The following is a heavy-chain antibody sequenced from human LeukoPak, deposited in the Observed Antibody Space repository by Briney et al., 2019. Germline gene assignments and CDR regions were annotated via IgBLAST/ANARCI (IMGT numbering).Heavy chain of an antibody. V-gene: IGHV1-18*01. CDR3: ARGSYYDY. CDR2: ISTYNGDT. J-gene: IGHJ4*02. CDR1: GYTFTTYG. Sequence: GASVTVSCKACGYTFTTYGITWARQAPGQGLEWMGWISTYNGDTNYAPNLQGRVTMTTDTSTTTAYMELRSLRSDDTAVYYCARGSYYDYWGQGTLVTVSS.